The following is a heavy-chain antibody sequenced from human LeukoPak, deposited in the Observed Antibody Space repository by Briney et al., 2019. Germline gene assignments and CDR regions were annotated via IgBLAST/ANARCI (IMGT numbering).Heavy chain of an antibody. D-gene: IGHD2-2*03. CDR3: ASGYCSTTSCVNPYFDY. CDR2: IIRIFSTT. J-gene: IGHJ4*02. Sequence: SVKVSCKVSGYTLTELSMHWVRQAPGQGLEWMGGIIRIFSTTNYAQKFQGRVTISADESTSTAYMGLSSLRSEDTAVYYCASGYCSTTSCVNPYFDYWGQGTLVTVSS. CDR1: GYTLTELS. V-gene: IGHV1-69*13.